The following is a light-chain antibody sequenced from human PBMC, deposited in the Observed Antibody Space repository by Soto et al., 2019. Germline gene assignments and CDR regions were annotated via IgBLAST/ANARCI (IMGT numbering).Light chain of an antibody. Sequence: DIQMTQSPSTLSASVGDRVTITCRVSQSISSWLAWYQQKPGKAPNLLMYDASGLASGVPSRFSGSGSGTEFTLTISSLQPDDFATYYCQQYDSYSKYTFGQGTKLEIK. J-gene: IGKJ2*01. CDR3: QQYDSYSKYT. V-gene: IGKV1-5*01. CDR2: DAS. CDR1: QSISSW.